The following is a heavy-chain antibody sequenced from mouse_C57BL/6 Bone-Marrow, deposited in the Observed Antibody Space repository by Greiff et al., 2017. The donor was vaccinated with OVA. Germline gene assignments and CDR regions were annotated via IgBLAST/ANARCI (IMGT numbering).Heavy chain of an antibody. CDR2: IYPGSGST. Sequence: QVQLQQSGAELVKPGASVKMSCKASGYTFTSYWITWVKQRPGQGLEWIGDIYPGSGSTNYNEKFKSKATLTVDTSSSTAYMQLSSLTSEDSAVYSCARRGITGRGLDYWGQGTLVTVSA. CDR3: ARRGITGRGLDY. CDR1: GYTFTSYW. V-gene: IGHV1-55*01. D-gene: IGHD4-1*01. J-gene: IGHJ3*01.